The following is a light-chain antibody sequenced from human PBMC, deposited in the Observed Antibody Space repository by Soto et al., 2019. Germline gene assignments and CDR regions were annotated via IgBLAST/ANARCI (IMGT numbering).Light chain of an antibody. CDR2: DAS. CDR3: QQHISWPLT. V-gene: IGKV3-11*01. J-gene: IGKJ4*01. Sequence: EFVLTQSPGTLSLSPGERATLSCRASQSVTNSLAWYQQKPGQAPRLLVYDASNRATGIPTRFSGSGSGTDFTLTISNLEPEDFAVYYCQQHISWPLTFGGGTKVDIK. CDR1: QSVTNS.